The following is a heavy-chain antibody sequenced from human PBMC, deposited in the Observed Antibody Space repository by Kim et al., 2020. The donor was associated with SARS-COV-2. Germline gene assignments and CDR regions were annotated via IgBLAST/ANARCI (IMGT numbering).Heavy chain of an antibody. CDR2: ISSSSSLI. J-gene: IGHJ6*02. CDR3: ARNRAGNYFGLDV. V-gene: IGHV3-48*02. D-gene: IGHD1-7*01. CDR1: EFTFSTYA. Sequence: GGSLRLSCAASEFTFSTYAMNWVRQAPGKGLEWVSYISSSSSLIYYADSVKGRFTISRDNAKNSLYLQMNSLRDEDTAVYYCARNRAGNYFGLDVWGQGTTVTVSS.